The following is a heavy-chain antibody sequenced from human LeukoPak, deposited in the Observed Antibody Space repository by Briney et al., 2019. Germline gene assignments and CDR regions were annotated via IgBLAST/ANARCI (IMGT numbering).Heavy chain of an antibody. J-gene: IGHJ3*02. CDR2: IYTSGST. D-gene: IGHD4-17*01. CDR1: GGPIRSYY. V-gene: IGHV4-4*07. CDR3: ARDLEEDTVTTFWGVRGFAFEI. Sequence: PSETLSLTCTVSGGPIRSYYWSWIRQPAGKGLGWIGRIYTSGSTNYNPSLKSRVTMSVDTSKNQFSLKLSSVTAADTAVYYCARDLEEDTVTTFWGVRGFAFEIWGQGTMVTVSS.